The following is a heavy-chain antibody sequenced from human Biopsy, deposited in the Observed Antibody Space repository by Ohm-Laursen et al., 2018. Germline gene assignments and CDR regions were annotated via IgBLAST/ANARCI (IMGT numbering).Heavy chain of an antibody. Sequence: SVKVSCKASGYTFTGYYIHWVRQAPGQGLKWVGWLNPNNGGTDYAEKFQGRVTMTRDTSINTAYMELSSLRSDDTAVYFCAREIAPWYDSSDYYSFFDYWGQGTLVTVSS. CDR3: AREIAPWYDSSDYYSFFDY. V-gene: IGHV1-2*02. J-gene: IGHJ4*02. D-gene: IGHD3-22*01. CDR1: GYTFTGYY. CDR2: LNPNNGGT.